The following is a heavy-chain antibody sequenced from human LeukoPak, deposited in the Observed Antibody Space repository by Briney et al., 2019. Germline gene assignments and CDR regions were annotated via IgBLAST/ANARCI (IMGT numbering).Heavy chain of an antibody. CDR3: ARSYSSGSVFDY. J-gene: IGHJ4*02. Sequence: GGSLRRSCAASGFTFSSYSMNWVRQAPGKGLEWVSSISSSSSYIYYADSVKGRFTISRDNAKNSLYLQMNSLRAEDTAVYYCARSYSSGSVFDYWGQGTLVTVSS. D-gene: IGHD6-19*01. CDR1: GFTFSSYS. CDR2: ISSSSSYI. V-gene: IGHV3-21*01.